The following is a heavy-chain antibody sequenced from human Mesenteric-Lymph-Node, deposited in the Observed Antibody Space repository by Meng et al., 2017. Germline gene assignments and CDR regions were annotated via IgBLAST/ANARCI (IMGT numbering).Heavy chain of an antibody. D-gene: IGHD3-22*01. V-gene: IGHV4-38-2*02. J-gene: IGHJ4*02. CDR2: IYHSGST. Sequence: SETLSLTCTVSGYSISSGYYWGWIRQPPGEGLEWFGSIYHSGSTCCNPSLKSRVTISIDTSKNQFSLRLNSLTAADTAVYYCARKYKVSQYHYYRAFFAYWGQGTLVTVSS. CDR1: GYSISSGYY. CDR3: ARKYKVSQYHYYRAFFAY.